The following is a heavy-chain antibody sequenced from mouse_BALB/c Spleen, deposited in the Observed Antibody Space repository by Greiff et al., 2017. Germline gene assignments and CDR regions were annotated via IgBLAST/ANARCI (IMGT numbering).Heavy chain of an antibody. CDR2: IYPGDGDT. CDR3: ARGGGKGIAY. V-gene: IGHV1-82*01. J-gene: IGHJ3*01. D-gene: IGHD1-1*02. CDR1: GYAFSSSW. Sequence: VQLQQSGPELVKPGASVKISCKASGYAFSSSWMNWVKQRPGQGLEWIGRIYPGDGDTNYNGKFKGKATLTADKSSSTAYMQLSSLTSVDSAVYFCARGGGKGIAYWGQGTLVTVSA.